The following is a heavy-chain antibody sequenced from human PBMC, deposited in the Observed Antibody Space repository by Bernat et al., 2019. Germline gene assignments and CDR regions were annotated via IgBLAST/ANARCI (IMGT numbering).Heavy chain of an antibody. Sequence: QVQLVESGGGVVQPGRSLRLSCAASGFTFSSYGMHWVRQAPGKGLEWVAVISYDGSNKYYADSVKGRVTISRDNSKNTLYLQMNSLRAEDTAVYYCAKDWIAAAGGDDWGQGTLVTVSS. D-gene: IGHD6-13*01. CDR2: ISYDGSNK. J-gene: IGHJ4*02. CDR1: GFTFSSYG. CDR3: AKDWIAAAGGDD. V-gene: IGHV3-30*18.